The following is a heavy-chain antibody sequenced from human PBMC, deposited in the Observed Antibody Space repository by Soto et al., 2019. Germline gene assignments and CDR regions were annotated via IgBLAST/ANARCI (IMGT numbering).Heavy chain of an antibody. CDR3: AGAWGSPARFEY. V-gene: IGHV4-61*08. Sequence: SETLSLTCTVSGGSIGNTEYSWNWIRRPPGKGLEWIGHIYSSGSTNYNPSLKSRVTISVDTSKNQFSLKLSSVTAADTAVYYCAGAWGSPARFEYWGQGTLVTVSS. CDR2: IYSSGST. CDR1: GGSIGNTEYS. J-gene: IGHJ4*02. D-gene: IGHD3-16*01.